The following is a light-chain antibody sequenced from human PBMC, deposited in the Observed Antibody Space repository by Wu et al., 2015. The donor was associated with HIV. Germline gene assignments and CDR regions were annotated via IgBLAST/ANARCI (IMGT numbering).Light chain of an antibody. CDR1: RALAA. CDR3: QQSYSTPWT. Sequence: GDRSQPSLAGQVRALAAIKLVSAEPGKAPKLLIYAASSLQSGVPSRFSGSGSGTDFTLTISSLQPEDFATYYCQQSYSTPWTFGQGTKVEIK. V-gene: IGKV1-39*01. CDR2: AAS. J-gene: IGKJ1*01.